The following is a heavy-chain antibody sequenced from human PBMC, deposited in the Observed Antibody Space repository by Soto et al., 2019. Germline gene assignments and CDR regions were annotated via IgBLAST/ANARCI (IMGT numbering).Heavy chain of an antibody. CDR2: ISGSGGST. D-gene: IGHD6-19*01. V-gene: IGHV3-23*01. CDR3: AKGSSGWYERFDY. Sequence: EVQLLESGGGLVQPGGSLRLSCAASGFTFSSYAMSWVRQAPGKGLEWVSAISGSGGSTYYADSVKGRFTISRDNSKNTLYLQMNRLRAEDTAVYYCAKGSSGWYERFDYWGQGTLVTVSS. CDR1: GFTFSSYA. J-gene: IGHJ4*02.